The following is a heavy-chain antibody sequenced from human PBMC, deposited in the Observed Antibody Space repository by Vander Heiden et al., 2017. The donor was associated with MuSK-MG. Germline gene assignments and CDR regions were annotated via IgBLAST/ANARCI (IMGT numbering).Heavy chain of an antibody. V-gene: IGHV3-30*03. Sequence: QVQLVESGGGVVQPGRSLRLSCAASGFTFSNYAMHWVRQAPGKGLEWVAVISYDGTNQNYADSGKGRFTISRDNSKNTLELQMNSLRDEEKDVYYCAGELLRGGRDFYYGMDVWGQGTTVNVSS. CDR2: ISYDGTNQ. CDR3: AGELLRGGRDFYYGMDV. CDR1: GFTFSNYA. D-gene: IGHD3-16*01. J-gene: IGHJ6*02.